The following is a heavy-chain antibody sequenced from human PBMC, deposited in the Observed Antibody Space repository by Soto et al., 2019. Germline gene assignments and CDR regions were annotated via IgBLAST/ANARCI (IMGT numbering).Heavy chain of an antibody. CDR3: ARVFYGSGTYYQGFDY. CDR2: ISGSGGST. D-gene: IGHD3-10*01. Sequence: EVQLMDSGGGLVQPGGSLRLSCAASGFTYSSYAMSWVRQAPGKGLEWVSAISGSGGSTYYADSLKGRFTISRDNSKNTRYLQMSSLRGEDTAVYDCARVFYGSGTYYQGFDYWGQGTLVTVSS. V-gene: IGHV3-23*01. CDR1: GFTYSSYA. J-gene: IGHJ4*02.